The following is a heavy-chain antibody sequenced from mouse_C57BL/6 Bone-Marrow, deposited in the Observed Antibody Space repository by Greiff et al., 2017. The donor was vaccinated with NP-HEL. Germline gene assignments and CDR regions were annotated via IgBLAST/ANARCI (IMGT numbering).Heavy chain of an antibody. J-gene: IGHJ2*01. V-gene: IGHV5-17*01. CDR2: ISSGSSTI. CDR1: GFTFSDYG. D-gene: IGHD1-1*01. Sequence: DVKLQESGGGLVKPGGSLKLSCAASGFTFSDYGMHWVRQAPEQGLEWVAYISSGSSTIYYADTVKGRFTISRDNAKNTLFLQMTSLRSEDTAMYYCARLYGSRGYWGQGTTLTVSS. CDR3: ARLYGSRGY.